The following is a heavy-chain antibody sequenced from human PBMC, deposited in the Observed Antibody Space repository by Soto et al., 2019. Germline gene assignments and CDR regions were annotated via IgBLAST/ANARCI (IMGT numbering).Heavy chain of an antibody. D-gene: IGHD3-3*01. CDR1: GFSVSNYW. J-gene: IGHJ6*02. CDR2: IKSDGTT. Sequence: PGGSLRLSCAASGFSVSNYWMNWVRQAPGKGLVWVSHIKSDGTTSYADSVEGRFTVSRDDAKNTFYLQMNGLRAEDTAVYYCAKDRGEEGLKFLEWFGGMDVWGQGPTFTVSS. CDR3: AKDRGEEGLKFLEWFGGMDV. V-gene: IGHV3-74*01.